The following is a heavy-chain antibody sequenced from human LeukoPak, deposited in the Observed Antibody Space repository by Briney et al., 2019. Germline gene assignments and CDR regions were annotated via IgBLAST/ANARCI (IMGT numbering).Heavy chain of an antibody. J-gene: IGHJ4*02. CDR2: ISGSTAGT. D-gene: IGHD5-24*01. Sequence: GGSLRLSCAASGFTFSSYAMNWVRQAPGKGLEWVSAISGSTAGTRYADSVKGRFTISRDNSKNTLYLQMNSLRAEDTAVYYCAKGRWLQNYFDYWGQRTLVTVSS. V-gene: IGHV3-23*01. CDR1: GFTFSSYA. CDR3: AKGRWLQNYFDY.